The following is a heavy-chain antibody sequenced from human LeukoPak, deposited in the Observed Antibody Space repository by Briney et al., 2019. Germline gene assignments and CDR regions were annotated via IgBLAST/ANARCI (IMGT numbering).Heavy chain of an antibody. D-gene: IGHD4-17*01. CDR1: GGSISSYY. Sequence: PSETLSLTCTVSGGSISSYYWSWIRQPPGKGLEWIGYIYYSGSTNYNPSLKSRVTISVDTSKNQFSLKLSSVTAADPAVYYCATTTVSDAFAIWGQGTMVTVSS. J-gene: IGHJ3*02. V-gene: IGHV4-59*01. CDR3: ATTTVSDAFAI. CDR2: IYYSGST.